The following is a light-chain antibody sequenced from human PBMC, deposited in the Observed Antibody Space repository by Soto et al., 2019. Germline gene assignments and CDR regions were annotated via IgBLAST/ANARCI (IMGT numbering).Light chain of an antibody. CDR3: QQSYSTPIS. V-gene: IGKV1-12*01. J-gene: IGKJ5*01. CDR1: QGIRTW. Sequence: DIQMTQSPSSVSASVGDRVAITCRASQGIRTWLAWYQQKPQKAPKPLIYDASSLQGGVPSRFSGSGSGTDFTLTISSLQPEDFATYYCQQSYSTPISFGQGTRLEIK. CDR2: DAS.